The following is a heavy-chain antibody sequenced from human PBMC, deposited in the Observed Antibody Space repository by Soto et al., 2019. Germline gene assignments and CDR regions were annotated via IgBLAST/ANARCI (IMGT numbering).Heavy chain of an antibody. CDR1: GYTFTSYY. D-gene: IGHD3-22*01. J-gene: IGHJ5*02. CDR3: AIDQYYYDSSGAYNCFAP. Sequence: VQLVQSGAEVKKPGASVKVSCKASGYTFTSYYMHWVRQAPGQGLECMGIINLSGGSTSYAQKLQGTVTMIRDTSTSTVCMDLSSLRSEDTAVYYCAIDQYYYDSSGAYNCFAPWGQGTLVTVSS. CDR2: INLSGGST. V-gene: IGHV1-46*01.